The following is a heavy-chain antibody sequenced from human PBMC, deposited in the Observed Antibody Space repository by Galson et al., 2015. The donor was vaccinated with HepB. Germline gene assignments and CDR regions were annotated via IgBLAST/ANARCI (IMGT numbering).Heavy chain of an antibody. J-gene: IGHJ5*02. Sequence: SVTVSCKASGYTFTNYYMNWVRQAPGQGLEWMGWINTNTGNPTYAQGFTGRFVFSLDTSVSTAYLQISSLKADDTAMYYCARNAPQQLMWWFDPWGQGTLVTVSS. CDR3: ARNAPQQLMWWFDP. V-gene: IGHV7-4-1*02. CDR1: GYTFTNYY. CDR2: INTNTGNP. D-gene: IGHD6-13*01.